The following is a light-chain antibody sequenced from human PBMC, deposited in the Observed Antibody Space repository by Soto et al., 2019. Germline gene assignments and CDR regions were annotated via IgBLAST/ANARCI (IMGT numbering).Light chain of an antibody. CDR1: SSDVGSYYKL. CDR3: SSYAGSNTWV. CDR2: EGN. J-gene: IGLJ2*01. V-gene: IGLV2-23*01. Sequence: QSALTQPASVSGSPGQSITISCTGTSSDVGSYYKLVSWYQQHPGKAPKLMIYEGNKRPSGVSDRFSGSKSGNTASLTISGLQAEDEAHYCCSSYAGSNTWVFGGGTKLTVL.